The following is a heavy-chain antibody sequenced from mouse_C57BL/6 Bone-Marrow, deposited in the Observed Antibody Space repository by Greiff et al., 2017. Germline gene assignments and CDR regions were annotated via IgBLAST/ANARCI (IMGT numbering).Heavy chain of an antibody. V-gene: IGHV1-69*01. CDR3: ARDGSSPYYFDY. CDR1: GYTFTSYW. J-gene: IGHJ2*01. Sequence: QVQLQQPGAELVMPGASVKLSCKASGYTFTSYWMHWVKQRPGQGLEWIGEIDPSDSYTNYNQKFKGKSTLTVDKSSSTAYMQRSSLTSEDSAVYYCARDGSSPYYFDYWGQGTTLTVSS. D-gene: IGHD1-1*01. CDR2: IDPSDSYT.